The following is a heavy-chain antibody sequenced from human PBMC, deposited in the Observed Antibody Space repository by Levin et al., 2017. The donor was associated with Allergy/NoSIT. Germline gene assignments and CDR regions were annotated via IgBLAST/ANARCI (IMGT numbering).Heavy chain of an antibody. D-gene: IGHD3-16*01. CDR2: INHSGDT. CDR1: GGSFSDSY. V-gene: IGHV4-34*01. Sequence: PSETLSLTCAVSGGSFSDSYWSWIRQSPEKGLEWIGSINHSGDTDYNPSLKSRVTMSVDTSNNQFSLNLSSVTAADRAVYYCTRLRLPRLLDYFFGMDVWGRGTTVTVSS. J-gene: IGHJ6*02. CDR3: TRLRLPRLLDYFFGMDV.